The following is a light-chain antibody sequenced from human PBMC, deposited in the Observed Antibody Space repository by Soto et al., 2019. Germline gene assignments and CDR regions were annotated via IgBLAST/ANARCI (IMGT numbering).Light chain of an antibody. Sequence: EIVMTQSPATLSASPGERATLSCRASQSISSKLAWFQQKPGQAPRLLIYGTSTRATGIPARFSGSGSGTEFTLTISSLQSEDLAVYFCHQYYEWPPWTFGQGTKVEI. J-gene: IGKJ1*01. CDR2: GTS. CDR1: QSISSK. CDR3: HQYYEWPPWT. V-gene: IGKV3-15*01.